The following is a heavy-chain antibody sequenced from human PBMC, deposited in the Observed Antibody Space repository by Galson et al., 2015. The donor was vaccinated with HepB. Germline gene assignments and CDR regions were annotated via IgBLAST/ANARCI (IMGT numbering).Heavy chain of an antibody. J-gene: IGHJ4*02. V-gene: IGHV3-15*01. CDR3: TGQVTRDY. Sequence: SLRLSCAASTFIFSTYSMNWVRQAPGKGLEWVGRIRSKTDGGTTDYAAPVKGRFIISRDDSKKTVYLQMNSLKTEDTAVYYCTGQVTRDYWGQGNLVTVSS. D-gene: IGHD4-17*01. CDR1: TFIFSTYS. CDR2: IRSKTDGGTT.